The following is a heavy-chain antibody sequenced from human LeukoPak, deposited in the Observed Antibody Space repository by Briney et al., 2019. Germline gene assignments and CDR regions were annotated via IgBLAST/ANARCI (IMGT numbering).Heavy chain of an antibody. D-gene: IGHD1-14*01. J-gene: IGHJ4*02. Sequence: SETLSLTCTVSGGSISSGGYYWSWIRQHPGKGLEWIGYIYYSGSTYYNPSLKSRVTISVDTSKNQFSLKLSSVTAADTAVYYCARLPYNRHYFDYWGQGTLVTVSS. V-gene: IGHV4-31*03. CDR1: GGSISSGGYY. CDR2: IYYSGST. CDR3: ARLPYNRHYFDY.